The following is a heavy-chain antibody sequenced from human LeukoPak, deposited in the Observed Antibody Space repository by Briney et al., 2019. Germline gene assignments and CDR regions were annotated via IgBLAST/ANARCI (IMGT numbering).Heavy chain of an antibody. CDR2: ISVYNGNI. J-gene: IGHJ4*02. CDR1: GYSFISYG. D-gene: IGHD3-10*01. Sequence: GASVKVSCKASGYSFISYGISWVRQAPGQGLDWMGWISVYNGNIHYAQKFLGRVTVTTDTSTNTAYMELRSLRSDDTAVYYCARAINYGSGSYYLFDYWGQGTLVTVSS. CDR3: ARAINYGSGSYYLFDY. V-gene: IGHV1-18*01.